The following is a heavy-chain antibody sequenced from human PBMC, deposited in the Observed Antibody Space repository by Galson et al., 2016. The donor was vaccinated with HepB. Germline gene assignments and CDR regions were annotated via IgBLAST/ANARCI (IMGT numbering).Heavy chain of an antibody. V-gene: IGHV2-5*02. D-gene: IGHD3-3*01. Sequence: PALVKPTQTLTLTCTFSGFSLSTSGVGVGWIRQPPGKALEWLALIYWDDDKRYSSSLNGRLPFTKDTSKSQVVLTMSNMDPVDTAKYHGAHRRNSWGNFWSGYYTGGDYFDYWGQGTLVTVSS. CDR3: AHRRNSWGNFWSGYYTGGDYFDY. J-gene: IGHJ4*02. CDR2: IYWDDDK. CDR1: GFSLSTSGVG.